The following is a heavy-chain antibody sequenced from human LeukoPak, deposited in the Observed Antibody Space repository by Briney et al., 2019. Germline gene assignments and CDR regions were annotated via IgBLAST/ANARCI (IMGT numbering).Heavy chain of an antibody. Sequence: ASVKVSCKASGYTFTSYYMHWVRQAPGQGLEWMGIINPSGGSTSYAQKFQGRVTMTRDMSTSTVYMELSSLRSEDTAVYYCARGVFYYGVYYYMDVWGKGTTVTVSS. CDR2: INPSGGST. J-gene: IGHJ6*03. CDR1: GYTFTSYY. V-gene: IGHV1-46*01. D-gene: IGHD3-10*01. CDR3: ARGVFYYGVYYYMDV.